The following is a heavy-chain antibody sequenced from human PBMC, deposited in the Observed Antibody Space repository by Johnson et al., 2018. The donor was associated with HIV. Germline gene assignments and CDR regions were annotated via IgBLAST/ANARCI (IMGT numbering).Heavy chain of an antibody. CDR3: AKERQLVRAFDI. V-gene: IGHV3-30-3*02. D-gene: IGHD6-6*01. Sequence: RQAPGKGLEWVAVISYDGSNKYYADSVKGRFTISRDNSKNTLYLQMNSLRAEDTAVYYCAKERQLVRAFDIWGQGTMVTVSS. CDR2: ISYDGSNK. J-gene: IGHJ3*02.